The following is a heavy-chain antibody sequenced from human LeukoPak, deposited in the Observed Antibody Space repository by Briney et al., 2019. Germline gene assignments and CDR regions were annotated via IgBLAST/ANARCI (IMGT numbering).Heavy chain of an antibody. CDR3: AKVRRSYYYYMDV. CDR1: GGSISSSTDY. CDR2: IYYRGIT. Sequence: SETLSLTCTVSGGSISSSTDYWGWIRQPPGKGLEWIGTIYYRGITYYNASSKSRVTISVDTSKNQFSLKLTSVTAADTAVYYCAKVRRSYYYYMDVWGKGTTVTVSS. J-gene: IGHJ6*03. V-gene: IGHV4-39*01.